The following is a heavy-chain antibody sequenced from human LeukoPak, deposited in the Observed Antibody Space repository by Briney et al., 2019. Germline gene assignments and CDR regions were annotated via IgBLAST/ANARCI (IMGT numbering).Heavy chain of an antibody. CDR1: GGSISSYY. J-gene: IGHJ5*02. CDR2: IYYSGST. D-gene: IGHD2/OR15-2a*01. CDR3: AREQVRDYFNWFDP. V-gene: IGHV4-59*01. Sequence: SETLSLTCTVSGGSISSYYWSWIRQPPGKGLEWIGYIYYSGSTNYNPSLKSRVTISVDTSKNQFSLKLSSVTAADTAVYYCAREQVRDYFNWFDPWGQGTLVTVSS.